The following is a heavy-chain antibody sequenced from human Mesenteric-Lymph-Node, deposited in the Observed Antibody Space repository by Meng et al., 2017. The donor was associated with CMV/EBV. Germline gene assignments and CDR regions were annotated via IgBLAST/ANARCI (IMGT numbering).Heavy chain of an antibody. CDR3: ARDATNYDILTGYSMGYGMDV. D-gene: IGHD3-9*01. Sequence: GESLKISCAASGFTFSSYSMNWVRQAPGKGLEWVSYISSSGSTIYYADSVKGRFTISRDNAKNSLYLQMNSLRAEDTAVYYCARDATNYDILTGYSMGYGMDVWGQGTTVTVSS. CDR1: GFTFSSYS. J-gene: IGHJ6*02. CDR2: ISSSGSTI. V-gene: IGHV3-48*04.